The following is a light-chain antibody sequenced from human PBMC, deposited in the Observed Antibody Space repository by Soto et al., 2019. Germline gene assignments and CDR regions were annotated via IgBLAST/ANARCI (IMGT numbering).Light chain of an antibody. J-gene: IGKJ2*01. CDR2: GAS. CDR1: QSVSSSY. CDR3: HQYGSSPLYT. V-gene: IGKV3-20*01. Sequence: EIVLTQSPGTLSLSPGERATLSCRASQSVSSSYLAWYQQKPGQAPRLLIYGASSRATGIPDRFSGSGSGPAFTLTVSRLEPEDFAVYYCHQYGSSPLYTFGRGTKLEIK.